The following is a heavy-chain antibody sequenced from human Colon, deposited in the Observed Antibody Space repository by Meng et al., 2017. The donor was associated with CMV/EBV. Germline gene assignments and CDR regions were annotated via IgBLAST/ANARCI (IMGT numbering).Heavy chain of an antibody. J-gene: IGHJ4*02. V-gene: IGHV3-21*01. CDR1: GFTCSDYS. CDR2: ISSSSSYI. Sequence: SGFTCSDYSMNWVRQAPGKGLEWVSSISSSSSYIYYADSVKGRFTISRDNAKNSLYLQMNSLRAEDTAVYYCARSSYCGGDCPVDYWGQGTLVTVSS. CDR3: ARSSYCGGDCPVDY. D-gene: IGHD2-21*01.